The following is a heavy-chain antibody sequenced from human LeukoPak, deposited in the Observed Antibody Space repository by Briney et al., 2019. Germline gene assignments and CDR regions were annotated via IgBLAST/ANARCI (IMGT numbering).Heavy chain of an antibody. CDR1: GCTFSSYA. Sequence: GGSLRLSCAASGCTFSSYAMSWVRQARGKGLEWVSAISGSGGSTYYADSVKGRFTISRDNSKNTLYLQMNSLRAEDTAVYYCAKDLGYSSRWYYFDYWGQGTLVTVSS. CDR3: AKDLGYSSRWYYFDY. CDR2: ISGSGGST. V-gene: IGHV3-23*01. J-gene: IGHJ4*02. D-gene: IGHD6-13*01.